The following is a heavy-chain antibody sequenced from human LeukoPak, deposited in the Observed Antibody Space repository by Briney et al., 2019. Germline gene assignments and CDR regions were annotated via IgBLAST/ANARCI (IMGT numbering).Heavy chain of an antibody. J-gene: IGHJ4*02. V-gene: IGHV4-39*01. CDR1: GGSISSTIYY. CDR2: IYYSGST. Sequence: SETLSLTCTVSGGSISSTIYYWGWIRQPPGKGLEWIGSIYYSGSTYYNPSLKSRVTISVDTSKNQFSLNLSSVTAADTAVYYCARDTVVTRPTSVGMGYWGQGTLVTVSS. CDR3: ARDTVVTRPTSVGMGY. D-gene: IGHD4-23*01.